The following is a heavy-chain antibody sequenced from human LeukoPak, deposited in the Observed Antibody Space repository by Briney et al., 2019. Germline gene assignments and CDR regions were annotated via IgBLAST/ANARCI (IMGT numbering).Heavy chain of an antibody. CDR1: GFTFSTYW. J-gene: IGHJ6*03. V-gene: IGHV3-7*03. D-gene: IGHD3-10*01. Sequence: GGSLRLSCEDSGFTFSTYWMSWVRQAPGKGLEWVANIKQDGGAKNYVDSVKGRFTISRDNSKNTLYLQMNSLRADDTAVYYCAKRPGYGSGSYYDNDKYYFYYMDVWGKGTTVTVSS. CDR2: IKQDGGAK. CDR3: AKRPGYGSGSYYDNDKYYFYYMDV.